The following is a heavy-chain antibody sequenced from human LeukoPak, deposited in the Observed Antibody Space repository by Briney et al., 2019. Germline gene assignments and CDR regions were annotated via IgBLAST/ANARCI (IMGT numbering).Heavy chain of an antibody. CDR1: GFIYSNYW. V-gene: IGHV3-7*04. D-gene: IGHD3-3*01. Sequence: GGTLRLFCAASGFIYSNYWLSWVRQAPGKGLECVANINQDGSERYYVDAVKGRFIVSRDNAKSSLYLQMNSLRAEDTAVYYCARVYDVWSGYYRDYWGQGTLVTVSS. J-gene: IGHJ4*02. CDR2: INQDGSER. CDR3: ARVYDVWSGYYRDY.